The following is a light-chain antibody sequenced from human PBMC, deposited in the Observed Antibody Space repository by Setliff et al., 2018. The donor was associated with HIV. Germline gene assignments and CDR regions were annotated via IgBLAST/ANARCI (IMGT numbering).Light chain of an antibody. CDR2: DVS. CDR1: SSDVGGYDY. V-gene: IGLV2-23*02. J-gene: IGLJ1*01. CDR3: CSYAGDTAFYV. Sequence: QSVLTQPASVSGSPGQSIAISCTGTSSDVGGYDYVSWFQQHPGKAPKLMIYDVSKRPSGVSNRFSGSKSDNTASLTTSGLQAEDEADYYCCSYAGDTAFYVFGIGTKVTVL.